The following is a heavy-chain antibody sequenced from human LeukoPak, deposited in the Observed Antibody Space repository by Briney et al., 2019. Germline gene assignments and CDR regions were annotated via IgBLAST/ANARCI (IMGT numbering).Heavy chain of an antibody. Sequence: GGSLRLSCAASGFTFSSYSMNWVRQAPGKGLEWVSYISSSSSTIYYADSVKGRFTISRDNAKNSLYLQMNSLRAEDTAVYYCARDGGEGSYWGQGTLVTVSS. V-gene: IGHV3-48*01. D-gene: IGHD3-10*01. CDR1: GFTFSSYS. CDR3: ARDGGEGSY. J-gene: IGHJ4*02. CDR2: ISSSSSTI.